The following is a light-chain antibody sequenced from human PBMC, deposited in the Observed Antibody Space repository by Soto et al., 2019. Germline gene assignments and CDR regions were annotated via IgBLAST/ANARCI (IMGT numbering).Light chain of an antibody. V-gene: IGKV2-30*02. J-gene: IGKJ5*01. Sequence: DVVVTQTPLSLPVTLGQAASISCRSSQSXVHRDGNTYLSWFRQRPGQSPRRLIYKVSNREAGVPDRFSGSGSGTDFTLKISRVEAEDVGLYYCMQGSHWPPITFGQGTRLEIK. CDR3: MQGSHWPPIT. CDR1: QSXVHRDGNTY. CDR2: KVS.